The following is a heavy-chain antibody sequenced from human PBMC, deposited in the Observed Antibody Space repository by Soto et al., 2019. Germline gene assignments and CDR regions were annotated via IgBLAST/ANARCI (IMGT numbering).Heavy chain of an antibody. CDR1: GFAFSAYA. Sequence: GGSLRLSCGASGFAFSAYAMSWVRQAPGKGLEWVSGVSGSGGGTYYADSVKGRFTISRDNSKNTLYLQMNSLRAEDTAVYYCAKALFNSNHGDYFDYWGQGTLVTVSS. V-gene: IGHV3-23*01. J-gene: IGHJ4*02. CDR3: AKALFNSNHGDYFDY. CDR2: VSGSGGGT. D-gene: IGHD1-20*01.